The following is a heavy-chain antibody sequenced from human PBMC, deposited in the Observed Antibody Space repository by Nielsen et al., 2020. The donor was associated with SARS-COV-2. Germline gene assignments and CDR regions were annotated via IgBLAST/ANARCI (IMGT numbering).Heavy chain of an antibody. D-gene: IGHD5-18*01. CDR3: ARDQLWSSGYMDV. V-gene: IGHV4-59*12. J-gene: IGHJ6*03. CDR1: GGSISSYY. Sequence: SETLSLTCTVSGGSISSYYWSWIRQPPGKGLEWIGYIYYSGSTNYNPSLKSRVTISVDTSKNQFSLKLSSVTAADTAVYYCARDQLWSSGYMDVWGKWTTVTVSS. CDR2: IYYSGST.